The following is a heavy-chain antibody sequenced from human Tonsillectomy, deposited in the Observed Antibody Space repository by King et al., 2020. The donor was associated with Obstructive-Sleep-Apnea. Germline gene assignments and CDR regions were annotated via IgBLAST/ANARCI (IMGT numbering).Heavy chain of an antibody. CDR1: GFTFSRFS. V-gene: IGHV3-21*01. CDR3: ARDREQQLGGYYYYGMDV. Sequence: VQLVESGGGLVKPGGSLRLSCAASGFTFSRFSMNWVRQAPGKGLEWGLSISSSSLYIYYSDSVKGRFTISRDNAKNSLYPQKNSLRAEDTAVYYCARDREQQLGGYYYYGMDVWGQGTTVTVPS. J-gene: IGHJ6*02. CDR2: ISSSSLYI. D-gene: IGHD6-13*01.